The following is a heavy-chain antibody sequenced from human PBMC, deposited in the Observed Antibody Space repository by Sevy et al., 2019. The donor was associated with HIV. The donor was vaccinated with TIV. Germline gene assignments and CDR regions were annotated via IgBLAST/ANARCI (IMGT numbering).Heavy chain of an antibody. V-gene: IGHV3-9*01. CDR1: GFSFNDHA. Sequence: GGSLRLSCAASGFSFNDHAMHWVRQVPGKGLEWVSGVSWNSRNIGYADSVKGRFTISRDNANQFLYLEMNSLRPEDTAFYYCAKDINRGCDGINCYPYYYYFYGLDVWGQGTTVTVSS. J-gene: IGHJ6*02. CDR3: AKDINRGCDGINCYPYYYYFYGLDV. CDR2: VSWNSRNI. D-gene: IGHD2-21*01.